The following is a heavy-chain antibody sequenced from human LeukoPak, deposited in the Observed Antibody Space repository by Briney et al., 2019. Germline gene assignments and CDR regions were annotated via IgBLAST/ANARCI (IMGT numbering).Heavy chain of an antibody. D-gene: IGHD2-21*01. CDR3: SAGATTYCGEDCYPSFFFYHGIDV. CDR1: GFTFTTFA. CDR2: IVVDGGNT. J-gene: IGHJ6*02. V-gene: IGHV1-58*01. Sequence: GTSVNVSYKASGFTFTTFAVQWVRQARGQRLEWIGWIVVDGGNTQYAEQLQERVAIITHKSTTTFFMELKSLRSDDTAGYYCSAGATTYCGEDCYPSFFFYHGIDVWGQGTTVTVSS.